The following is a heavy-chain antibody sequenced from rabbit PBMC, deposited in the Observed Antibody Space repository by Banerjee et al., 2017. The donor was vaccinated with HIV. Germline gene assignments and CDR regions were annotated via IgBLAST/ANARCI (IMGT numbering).Heavy chain of an antibody. CDR3: ARSDYGGDGFNL. V-gene: IGHV1S40*01. CDR2: IYAGTSGST. Sequence: QSLEESGGDLVKPGASLTLTCTASGFSFSSSYYMCWVRQAPGKGLEWIACIYAGTSGSTYYASWAKGRFTISKTSSTTVTLQMTSLTAADTATYFCARSDYGGDGFNLWGQGTLVTVS. D-gene: IGHD2-1*01. J-gene: IGHJ4*01. CDR1: GFSFSSSYY.